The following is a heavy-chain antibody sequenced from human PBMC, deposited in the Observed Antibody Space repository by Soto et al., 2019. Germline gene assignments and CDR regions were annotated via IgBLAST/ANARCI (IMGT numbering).Heavy chain of an antibody. V-gene: IGHV1-69*01. CDR1: GGTFSSYT. D-gene: IGHD3-16*01. J-gene: IGHJ5*02. CDR2: VISVYGTP. CDR3: AGGGGARP. Sequence: QVQLVQSGAEVKKPGSSVKVSCKASGGTFSSYTISWVRQAPGQGLEWMGGVISVYGTPNYAQNFQDRVTFTADESRTTAYMEVSSLRSEDTAVYYCAGGGGARPWGQGTLVTVSS.